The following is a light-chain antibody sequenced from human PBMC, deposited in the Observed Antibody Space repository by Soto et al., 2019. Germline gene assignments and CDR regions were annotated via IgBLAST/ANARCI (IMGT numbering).Light chain of an antibody. CDR1: SSDVGAYNY. J-gene: IGLJ2*01. CDR3: CSYSGSDSLL. Sequence: QSALTQPRSVSGSPGESVTISCSGTSSDVGAYNYVSWYQQYPGKAPKVMIYDVSERPSEAPARFSGSKSGNTASLTISGLQAEDEAEYFCCSYSGSDSLLFGGGTKLTVL. CDR2: DVS. V-gene: IGLV2-11*01.